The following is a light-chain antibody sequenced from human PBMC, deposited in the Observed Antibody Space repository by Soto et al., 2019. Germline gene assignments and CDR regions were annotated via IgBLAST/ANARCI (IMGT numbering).Light chain of an antibody. V-gene: IGKV3-20*01. CDR3: EQYGSYPRYT. CDR2: GAS. Sequence: EIVLTQSPGTLSLSPGERATLSCRASQSVSSSYLAWYQQKPGQAPRLLIYGASSRATGIPDRFSGSGSGTAFTLTISRLEPEDFAVYYCEQYGSYPRYTFGQGTKLEIK. CDR1: QSVSSSY. J-gene: IGKJ2*01.